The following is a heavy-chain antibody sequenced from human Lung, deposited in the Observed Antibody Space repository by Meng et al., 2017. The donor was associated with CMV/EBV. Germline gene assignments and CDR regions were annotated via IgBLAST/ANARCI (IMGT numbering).Heavy chain of an antibody. Sequence: LRLPELRPSMVKPAGTRSLTCAVSCGSISISTWWSWVRQPPGKGLEWIGEIYHSGGTNYNPSLRGRVTISLDKSKNQFSLTLRSVTAADTAVYYCARDPYATGWAGWGQGTLVTVSS. CDR3: ARDPYATGWAG. CDR1: CGSISISTW. J-gene: IGHJ4*02. CDR2: IYHSGGT. D-gene: IGHD6-19*01. V-gene: IGHV4-4*02.